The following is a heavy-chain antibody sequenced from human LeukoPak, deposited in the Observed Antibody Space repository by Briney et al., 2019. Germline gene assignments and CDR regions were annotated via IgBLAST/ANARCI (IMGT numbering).Heavy chain of an antibody. CDR3: ARVSVSGKDAFDI. Sequence: SETLSLTCTVSGGSISSGGYYWSWTRQHPGKGLEWIGYIYYSGSTYYNPSLKSRVTISVDTSKNQFSLKLSSVTAEDTAVYYCARVSVSGKDAFDIWGQGTMVTVSS. V-gene: IGHV4-31*03. J-gene: IGHJ3*02. CDR2: IYYSGST. D-gene: IGHD3-10*01. CDR1: GGSISSGGYY.